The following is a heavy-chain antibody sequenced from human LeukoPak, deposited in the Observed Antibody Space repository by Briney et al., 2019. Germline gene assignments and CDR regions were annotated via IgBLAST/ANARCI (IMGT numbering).Heavy chain of an antibody. CDR2: ISYDGSNK. CDR3: AKSIQLWLDY. V-gene: IGHV3-30*18. J-gene: IGHJ4*02. Sequence: GGSLRLSCAASGFTFSSYGMHWVRQAPGKGLEWVAVISYDGSNKYYADSVKGRFTISRDNSKNTPYLQMNSLRAEDTAVYYCAKSIQLWLDYWGQGTLVTVSS. CDR1: GFTFSSYG. D-gene: IGHD5-18*01.